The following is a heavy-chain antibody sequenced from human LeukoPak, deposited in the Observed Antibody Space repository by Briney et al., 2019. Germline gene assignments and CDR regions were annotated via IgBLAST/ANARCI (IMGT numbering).Heavy chain of an antibody. Sequence: PGGSLRLSCAASGFTFSSYAMHWVRQAPGKGLEWVAVISYDGSNKYYADSVKGRFTISRDNSKNTLYLQVNSLRGEDTAVYYCARDFSYSNDYWGQGTLVTVSS. CDR2: ISYDGSNK. D-gene: IGHD6-13*01. CDR1: GFTFSSYA. CDR3: ARDFSYSNDY. J-gene: IGHJ4*02. V-gene: IGHV3-30-3*01.